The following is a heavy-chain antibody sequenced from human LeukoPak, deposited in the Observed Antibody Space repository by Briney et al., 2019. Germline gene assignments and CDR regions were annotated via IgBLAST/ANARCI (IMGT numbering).Heavy chain of an antibody. CDR1: GFTFSSYS. CDR3: ARDPVPVDIVVVPAAYHYMDV. J-gene: IGHJ6*03. D-gene: IGHD2-2*01. Sequence: GGSLRLSCAASGFTFSSYSMNWVRQAPGKGLEWVSYISSSGSTIYYADSVKGRFTISRDNAKNSLYLQMNSLRAEDTAVYYCARDPVPVDIVVVPAAYHYMDVWGKGTTVTVSS. V-gene: IGHV3-48*04. CDR2: ISSSGSTI.